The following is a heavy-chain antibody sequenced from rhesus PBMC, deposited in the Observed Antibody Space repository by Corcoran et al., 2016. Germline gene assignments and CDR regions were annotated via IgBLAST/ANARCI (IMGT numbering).Heavy chain of an antibody. V-gene: IGHV3-178*01. CDR2: SSNGGGST. D-gene: IGHD1-7*02. J-gene: IGHJ4*01. CDR3: ARDGNWNDAPFDY. CDR1: GFTFSDYY. Sequence: EVQLVESGGGLAKPGGSLRLSCAASGFTFSDYYMDWFRQAPGEGLEWVYRSSNGGGSTGYAESEKGRFTIYRENAKNTLYFQMNSLRAEDTAVYYCARDGNWNDAPFDYWGQGVLVTVSS.